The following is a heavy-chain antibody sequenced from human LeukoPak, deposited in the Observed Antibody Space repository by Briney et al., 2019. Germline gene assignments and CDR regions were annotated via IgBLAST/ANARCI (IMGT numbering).Heavy chain of an antibody. CDR2: IYPGDSGP. V-gene: IGHV5-51*01. Sequence: LGESLKISCKVSGYSFTSYCIGWVRQMPGKGLEWMGTIYPGDSGPTYSPSFQGQVTISVDKSINTAYLQWSSLQASDTAMYYCGMSGDRVPLQDDVFDVWGQGTMVTVST. D-gene: IGHD1-26*01. CDR1: GYSFTSYC. J-gene: IGHJ3*01. CDR3: GMSGDRVPLQDDVFDV.